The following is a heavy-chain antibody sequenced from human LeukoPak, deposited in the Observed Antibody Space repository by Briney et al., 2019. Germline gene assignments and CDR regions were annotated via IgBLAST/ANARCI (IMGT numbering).Heavy chain of an antibody. CDR2: IYYSGST. CDR3: ARDRASIAASRGFDP. CDR1: GGSISSYY. D-gene: IGHD6-6*01. Sequence: TSETLSLTRTVSGGSISSYYWSWIRQPPGKGLEWIGYIYYSGSTNYNPSLKSRVTISVDTSKNQFSLKLSSVTAADTAVYYCARDRASIAASRGFDPWGQGTLVTVSS. V-gene: IGHV4-59*01. J-gene: IGHJ5*02.